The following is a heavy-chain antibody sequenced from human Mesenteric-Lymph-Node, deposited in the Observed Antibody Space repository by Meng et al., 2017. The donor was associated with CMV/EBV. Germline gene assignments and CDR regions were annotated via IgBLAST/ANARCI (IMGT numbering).Heavy chain of an antibody. CDR3: ARSESLAAAPDAFDI. J-gene: IGHJ3*02. D-gene: IGHD6-13*01. Sequence: SGFIVSSNYMSWVRQAPGKGLEWVSVIYSGGSTYYADSVKGRFTISRDNSKNTLYLQMNSLRAEDTAMYYCARSESLAAAPDAFDIWGQGTMVTVSS. CDR1: GFIVSSNY. CDR2: IYSGGST. V-gene: IGHV3-53*01.